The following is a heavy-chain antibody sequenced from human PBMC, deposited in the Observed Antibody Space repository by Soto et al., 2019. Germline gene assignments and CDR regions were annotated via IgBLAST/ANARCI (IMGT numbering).Heavy chain of an antibody. Sequence: QVQLQESGPGLVKPSQTLSLTCTVSGGSISSGGYYWSWIRQHPGKGLEWIGYNYYSGRTYYNPSLKTRGTLSVDTSQHQFYLNLTSVTAADTAVHSCAGEPAQAAPVDNWGHGPQVTVSS. J-gene: IGHJ4*01. CDR2: NYYSGRT. CDR1: GGSISSGGYY. CDR3: AGEPAQAAPVDN. D-gene: IGHD6-25*01. V-gene: IGHV4-31*03.